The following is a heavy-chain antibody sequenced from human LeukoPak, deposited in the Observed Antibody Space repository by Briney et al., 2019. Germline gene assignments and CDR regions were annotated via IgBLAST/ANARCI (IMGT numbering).Heavy chain of an antibody. D-gene: IGHD5-24*01. CDR1: GFTFSAYS. CDR3: TRVGYIDEGIDY. J-gene: IGHJ4*02. Sequence: GGSLRLSCAASGFTFSAYSMNWVRQAPGKGLEWVANIKQDGSKKSYVDSVKGRFTISRDNAKNSLYLQMNSLRAEDTAIYYCTRVGYIDEGIDYWGQGTLVAVSS. V-gene: IGHV3-7*04. CDR2: IKQDGSKK.